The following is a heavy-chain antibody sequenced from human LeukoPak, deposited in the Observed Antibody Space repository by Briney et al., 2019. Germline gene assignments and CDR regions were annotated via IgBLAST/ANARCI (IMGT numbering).Heavy chain of an antibody. CDR3: ARERTYYYDSNPDYFDY. V-gene: IGHV3-48*04. CDR2: ISSSTNTI. J-gene: IGHJ4*02. CDR1: GFTFSSYS. D-gene: IGHD3-22*01. Sequence: GGSLRLSCAASGFTFSSYSMNWVRQAPGKGLEWVSYISSSTNTIYYADSVKGRFTISRDNAKNSLYLQMNSLRAGDTALYYCARERTYYYDSNPDYFDYWGQGTLVTVSS.